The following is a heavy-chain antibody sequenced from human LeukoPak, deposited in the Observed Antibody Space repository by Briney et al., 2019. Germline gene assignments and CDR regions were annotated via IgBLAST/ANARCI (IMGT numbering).Heavy chain of an antibody. CDR3: ARDGGPQKGIDY. CDR2: INHSGST. J-gene: IGHJ4*02. D-gene: IGHD5-24*01. CDR1: GGSFSGYY. V-gene: IGHV4-34*01. Sequence: PSETLSLTCAVYGGSFSGYYWSWIRQPPGKGLEWIGEINHSGSTNYNPSLKSRVTISVDTSKNQFSLKLSSVTAEDTAVYYCARDGGPQKGIDYWGQGTLVTVSS.